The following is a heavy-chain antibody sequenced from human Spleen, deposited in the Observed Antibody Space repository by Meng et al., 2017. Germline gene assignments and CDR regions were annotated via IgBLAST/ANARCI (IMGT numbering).Heavy chain of an antibody. J-gene: IGHJ4*02. CDR2: INHSWGT. CDR1: GGSFSDYC. V-gene: IGHV4-34*01. Sequence: QVKLQQWGAGLLKPSETLPLTCVFSGGSFSDYCVSWIRQRPGKGLEWVWVINHSWGTNYNPSLESRATISVDTSQNNLSLKLSSVTAADSAVYYCARGPTTMAHDFDYWGQGTLVTVSS. CDR3: ARGPTTMAHDFDY. D-gene: IGHD4-11*01.